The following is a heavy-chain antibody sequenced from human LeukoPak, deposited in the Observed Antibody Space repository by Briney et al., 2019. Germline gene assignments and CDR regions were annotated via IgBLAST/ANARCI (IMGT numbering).Heavy chain of an antibody. CDR2: ISGSGGST. J-gene: IGHJ4*02. CDR1: GFTFSGYA. Sequence: EPGGSLRLSCAASGFTFSGYAMSWVRQAPGKGLEWVSAISGSGGSTYYADSVKGRFTISRDNSKNTLYLQMNSLRAEDTAVYYCAKGYCSSTSCYRSFDYWGQGTLVTVSS. CDR3: AKGYCSSTSCYRSFDY. V-gene: IGHV3-23*01. D-gene: IGHD2-2*01.